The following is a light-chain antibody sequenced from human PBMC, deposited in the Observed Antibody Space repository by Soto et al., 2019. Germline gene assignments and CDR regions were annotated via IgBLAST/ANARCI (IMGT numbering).Light chain of an antibody. Sequence: EIVMTQSPATLSVSPGERATLSCRASHRVSSYLAWYQQKPGQAPRLLIYGTSTRATGIPARFSGSGSGTEFTLTINSLQSEDFAVYYCQQYNNWPLTFGAGTKVEIK. CDR3: QQYNNWPLT. J-gene: IGKJ4*01. V-gene: IGKV3-15*01. CDR1: HRVSSY. CDR2: GTS.